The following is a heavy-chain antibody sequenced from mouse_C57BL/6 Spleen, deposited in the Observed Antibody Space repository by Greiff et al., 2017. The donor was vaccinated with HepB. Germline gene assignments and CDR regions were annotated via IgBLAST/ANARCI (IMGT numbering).Heavy chain of an antibody. D-gene: IGHD1-1*01. CDR1: GYTFTDYY. Sequence: VMLVESGAELVRPGASVKLSCKASGYTFTDYYINWVKQRPGQGLEWIARIYPGSGNTYYNEKFKGKATLTAEKSSSTAYMQLSSLTSEDSAVYFCARAYGSSYGDYWGQGTTLTVSS. V-gene: IGHV1-76*01. CDR3: ARAYGSSYGDY. CDR2: IYPGSGNT. J-gene: IGHJ2*01.